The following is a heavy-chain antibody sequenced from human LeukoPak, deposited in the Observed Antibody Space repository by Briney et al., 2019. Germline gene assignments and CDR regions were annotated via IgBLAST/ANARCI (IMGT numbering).Heavy chain of an antibody. V-gene: IGHV3-30*03. CDR2: ISYDGSNK. D-gene: IGHD3-9*01. CDR1: GFTFNNYD. Sequence: PGGSLRLSCAVSGFTFNNYDMHWVRQAPGKGLEWITLISYDGSNKYYADSVKGRFTISRDNAKNSLYLEMNSLRVEDTAVYSCASSYYDSKGHAFDIWGQGTMVTVSS. CDR3: ASSYYDSKGHAFDI. J-gene: IGHJ3*02.